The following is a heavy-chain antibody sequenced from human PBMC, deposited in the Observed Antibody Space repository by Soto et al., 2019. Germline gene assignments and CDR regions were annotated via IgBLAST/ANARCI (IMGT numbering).Heavy chain of an antibody. V-gene: IGHV1-69*01. J-gene: IGHJ4*02. CDR1: GGIFSTYA. Sequence: QVQLVQSGAEVKKPGSSVKVSCKASGGIFSTYAISWLRQAPGQGLEWMGGIIPLFGTPNYAQSFQGRVTITPDASTSTAYMELSRLRSEDTAVYYCARDRDDYGSGNYYNRIDFWGQGTLVTVSS. CDR2: IIPLFGTP. D-gene: IGHD3-10*01. CDR3: ARDRDDYGSGNYYNRIDF.